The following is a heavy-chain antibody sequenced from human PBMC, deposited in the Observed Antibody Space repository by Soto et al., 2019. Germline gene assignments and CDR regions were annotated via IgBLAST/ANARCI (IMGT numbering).Heavy chain of an antibody. V-gene: IGHV4-59*01. Sequence: SETLSLTCTVSGGSISSYYWSWIRQPPGKGLEWIGYIYYSGSTNYNPSLKSRVTISVDTSKNQFSLKLSSVTAADTAVYYCARSLGDGSGTRRKNYYYYYGMDIWGQGTTVT. D-gene: IGHD3-10*01. CDR3: ARSLGDGSGTRRKNYYYYYGMDI. CDR2: IYYSGST. J-gene: IGHJ6*02. CDR1: GGSISSYY.